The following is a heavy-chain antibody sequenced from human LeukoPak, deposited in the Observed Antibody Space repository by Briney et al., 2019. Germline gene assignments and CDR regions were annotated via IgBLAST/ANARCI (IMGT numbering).Heavy chain of an antibody. CDR1: GYTFTSYD. CDR3: ARAYQLLFNYYGMDV. D-gene: IGHD2-2*01. Sequence: ASVKVSCKASGYTFTSYDINWVRQATGQGLEWMGWMNPNSGNTGYAQKFQGRVTMTRNTSISTAYMELSSLRSEDTAVYYCARAYQLLFNYYGMDVWGQGTTVTVSS. CDR2: MNPNSGNT. V-gene: IGHV1-8*01. J-gene: IGHJ6*02.